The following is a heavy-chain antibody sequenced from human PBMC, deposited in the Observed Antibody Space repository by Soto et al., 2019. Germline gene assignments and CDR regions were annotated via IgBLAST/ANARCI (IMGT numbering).Heavy chain of an antibody. J-gene: IGHJ4*02. CDR3: ARDGMTTGDT. CDR2: GFSSVSA. Sequence: SETLSLTCIVSGVSVRSYTWSWVRQPANKGLEWIGRGFSSVSATYNPSLKSRVSISMDTPENRISLKLDSVTAADAGVYFCARDGMTTGDTWGPGTLVTVSS. V-gene: IGHV4-4*07. D-gene: IGHD2-21*02. CDR1: GVSVRSYT.